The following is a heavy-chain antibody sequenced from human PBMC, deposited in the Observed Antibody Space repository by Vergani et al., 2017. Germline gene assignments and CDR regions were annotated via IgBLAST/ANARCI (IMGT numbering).Heavy chain of an antibody. D-gene: IGHD6-19*01. Sequence: QVQLQESGPRQVRPSETLSLSCAVSGYSIDIGYYWAWIRQSPEKGLEWIATVYRDGSAYYNPSLQNRVTISVDKAQNHFSLELHSATASDTAVYYCARLSGSGCSACPEYWGPGALVTVS. CDR2: VYRDGSA. CDR3: ARLSGSGCSACPEY. V-gene: IGHV4-38-2*01. CDR1: GYSIDIGYY. J-gene: IGHJ4*02.